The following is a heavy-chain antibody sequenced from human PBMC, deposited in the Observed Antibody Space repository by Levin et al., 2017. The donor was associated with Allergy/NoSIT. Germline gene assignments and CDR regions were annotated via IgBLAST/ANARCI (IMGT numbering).Heavy chain of an antibody. V-gene: IGHV1-2*02. CDR3: ARGSPRDYGARGYAFDV. D-gene: IGHD4-17*01. CDR2: INPNSGGT. Sequence: GESLKISCKASGYTFTDYYLHWVRQAPGQGLEWLGWINPNSGGTNSAQKFQGRVTMTSDTSMSTAYMELSRLRSDDTALYYCARGSPRDYGARGYAFDVWGQGTAVTVSS. CDR1: GYTFTDYY. J-gene: IGHJ3*01.